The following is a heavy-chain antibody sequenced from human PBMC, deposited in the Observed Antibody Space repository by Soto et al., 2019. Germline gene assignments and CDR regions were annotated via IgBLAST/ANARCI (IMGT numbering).Heavy chain of an antibody. J-gene: IGHJ4*02. CDR3: ASIPCPYDSSGYYPPNFDY. D-gene: IGHD3-22*01. CDR2: ISYDGSNK. Sequence: QVQLVESGGGVVQPGRSLRLSCAASGFTFSSYAMHWVRQSTGKGRAWVAVISYDGSNKYYADSVKGRCTISRDTSKSPVYRQMNSQRAEDTAVYYCASIPCPYDSSGYYPPNFDYLGQGTLVTVSS. V-gene: IGHV3-30-3*01. CDR1: GFTFSSYA.